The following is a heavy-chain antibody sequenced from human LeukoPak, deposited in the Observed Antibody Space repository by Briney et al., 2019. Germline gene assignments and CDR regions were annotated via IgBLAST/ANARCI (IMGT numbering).Heavy chain of an antibody. Sequence: GGSLRLSWVTSGFIFSDYYMSWIRQAPGKGLEWVSHISSRGETTCYADSVKGRFTISRDNAKNSLFLQMNSLRAEDTAVYYCAGENSAVTEVMEYGMDVWGQGTTVTVSS. V-gene: IGHV3-11*01. CDR3: AGENSAVTEVMEYGMDV. D-gene: IGHD3-16*01. J-gene: IGHJ6*02. CDR1: GFIFSDYY. CDR2: ISSRGETT.